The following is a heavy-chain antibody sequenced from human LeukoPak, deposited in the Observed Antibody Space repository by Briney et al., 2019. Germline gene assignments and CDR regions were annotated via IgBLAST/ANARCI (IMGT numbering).Heavy chain of an antibody. CDR1: GFIFSNAW. CDR3: AKWYYDILTGYYDLDY. CDR2: ISGSGGST. D-gene: IGHD3-9*01. J-gene: IGHJ4*02. V-gene: IGHV3-23*01. Sequence: PGGSLRLSCAASGFIFSNAWMSWVRQAPGKGLEWVSAISGSGGSTYYADSVKGRFTISRDNSKNTLYLQMNSLRAEDTAVYYCAKWYYDILTGYYDLDYWGQGTLVTVSS.